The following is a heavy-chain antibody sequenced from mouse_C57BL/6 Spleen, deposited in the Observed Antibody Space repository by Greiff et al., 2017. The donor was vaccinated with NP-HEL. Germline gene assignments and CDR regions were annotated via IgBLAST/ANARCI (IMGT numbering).Heavy chain of an antibody. CDR3: ARGKGYDQAWFAY. J-gene: IGHJ3*01. CDR2: IDPSDSYT. V-gene: IGHV1-69*01. D-gene: IGHD2-2*01. Sequence: VQLQQPGAELVMPGASVKLSCKASGYTFTSYWMHWVKQRPGQGLEWIGEIDPSDSYTNYNQKFKGKSTLTVDKSSSTAYMQLSSLTSEDSAVYYCARGKGYDQAWFAYWGQGTLVTVSA. CDR1: GYTFTSYW.